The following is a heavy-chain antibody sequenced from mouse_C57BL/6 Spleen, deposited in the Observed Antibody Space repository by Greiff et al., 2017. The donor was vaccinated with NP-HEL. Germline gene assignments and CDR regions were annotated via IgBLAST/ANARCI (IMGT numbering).Heavy chain of an antibody. D-gene: IGHD4-1*01. J-gene: IGHJ2*01. Sequence: EVQLQQPGAELVRPGASVKLSCTASGFNIKDYYMHWVKQRPEQGLEWIGRIDPEDGDTEYAPKFQGKATMTADTSSNTAYLQLSSLTSEDTAVYYCTQLTGTHYFDYWGQGTTLTVSS. CDR1: GFNIKDYY. CDR3: TQLTGTHYFDY. CDR2: IDPEDGDT. V-gene: IGHV14-1*01.